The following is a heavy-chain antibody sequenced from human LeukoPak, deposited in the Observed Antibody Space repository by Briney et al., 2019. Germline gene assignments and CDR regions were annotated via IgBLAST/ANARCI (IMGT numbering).Heavy chain of an antibody. J-gene: IGHJ4*02. Sequence: PPETLSLTCTVSGVSTSRSNYFWDWTRQSPGKGLEWIGCIFFRGSISSSPSRKSRVTKSIDASKTQFSQKLTSVTAAGTAVYYCAREDRYCSSTSCYTWDYWGQGTLVAV. CDR3: AREDRYCSSTSCYTWDY. CDR1: GVSTSRSNYF. D-gene: IGHD2-2*02. V-gene: IGHV4-39*07. CDR2: IFFRGSI.